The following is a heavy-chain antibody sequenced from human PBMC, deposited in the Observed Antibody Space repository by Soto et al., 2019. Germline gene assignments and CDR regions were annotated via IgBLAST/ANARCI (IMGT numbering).Heavy chain of an antibody. D-gene: IGHD1-1*01. CDR1: GFTLSGYW. V-gene: IGHV3-74*01. CDR3: AKDGRLGQFDY. CDR2: INSAGSST. J-gene: IGHJ4*02. Sequence: EVQLVESGGGLVQPGGSLRLSCAASGFTLSGYWMHWVRQAQGKGLVWVSRINSAGSSTSYADSVKGRFTISRDNAKNTLYLQMNSLRAEDTAVSYCAKDGRLGQFDYWGQGTLVTAAS.